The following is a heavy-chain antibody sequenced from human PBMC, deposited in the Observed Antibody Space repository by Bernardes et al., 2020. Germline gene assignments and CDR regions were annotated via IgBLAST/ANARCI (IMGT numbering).Heavy chain of an antibody. J-gene: IGHJ6*02. CDR2: ISYDGSNK. CDR3: ARAYTKILYYYGMDV. D-gene: IGHD3-22*01. Sequence: GGSLRLSCAASGFTFSSYAMHWVRQAPGKGLEWVAVISYDGSNKYYADSVKGRFTISRDNSKNTLYLQMNSLRAEDTAVYYCARAYTKILYYYGMDVWGQGTTVTVSS. V-gene: IGHV3-30-3*01. CDR1: GFTFSSYA.